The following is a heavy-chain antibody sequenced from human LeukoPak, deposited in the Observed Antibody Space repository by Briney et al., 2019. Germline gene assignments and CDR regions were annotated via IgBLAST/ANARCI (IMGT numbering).Heavy chain of an antibody. Sequence: GGSLRLSCAASGFTFSSYWMSWVRQAPGKGLQWVANIKQDGSEKYYVDSAKGRLTISRDNAKNSLYLQMNSLRAEDTAVYYCARDGDTSGYSDWGQGTLVTVSS. CDR1: GFTFSSYW. J-gene: IGHJ4*02. CDR2: IKQDGSEK. V-gene: IGHV3-7*01. D-gene: IGHD3-22*01. CDR3: ARDGDTSGYSD.